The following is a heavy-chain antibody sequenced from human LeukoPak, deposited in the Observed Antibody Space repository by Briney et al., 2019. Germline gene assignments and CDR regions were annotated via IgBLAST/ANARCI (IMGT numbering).Heavy chain of an antibody. CDR2: IYYSGST. CDR3: ARDGSSYPYYYYYMDV. J-gene: IGHJ6*03. CDR1: GGSISSYY. D-gene: IGHD6-6*01. Sequence: PSEILSLTCTVSGGSISSYYWSWIRQPPGKGLEWIGYIYYSGSTNYNPSLKSRVTISVDTSKNQFSLKLSSVTAADTAVYYCARDGSSYPYYYYYMDVWGKGTMVTVSS. V-gene: IGHV4-59*01.